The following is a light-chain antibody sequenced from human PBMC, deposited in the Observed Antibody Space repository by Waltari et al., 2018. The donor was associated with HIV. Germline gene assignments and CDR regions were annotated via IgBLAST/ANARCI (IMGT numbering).Light chain of an antibody. CDR2: DVD. CDR1: DSDFGFDNF. J-gene: IGLJ3*02. Sequence: SAVTQPASVSGLPGQSITISCTGDDSDFGFDNFVSWYQQHPDKLPRLIVYDVDSRASGISARFSGSKSGHTASLNISGLRAEDEAHYYCASFTGDNTLLFGGGTKVTVL. V-gene: IGLV2-14*03. CDR3: ASFTGDNTLL.